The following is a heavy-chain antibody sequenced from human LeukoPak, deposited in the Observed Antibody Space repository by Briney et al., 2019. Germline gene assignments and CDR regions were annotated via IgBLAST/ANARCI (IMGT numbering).Heavy chain of an antibody. CDR2: IYTSGST. CDR3: ARRCSSTSCYRAFDI. V-gene: IGHV4-59*10. Sequence: SETLSLTCAVYGGSFSGYYWSWIRQPAGKGLEWIGRIYTSGSTNYNPSLKSRVTMSVDTSKNQFSLKLSSVTAADTAVYYCARRCSSTSCYRAFDIWGQGTMVTVSS. J-gene: IGHJ3*02. D-gene: IGHD2-2*01. CDR1: GGSFSGYY.